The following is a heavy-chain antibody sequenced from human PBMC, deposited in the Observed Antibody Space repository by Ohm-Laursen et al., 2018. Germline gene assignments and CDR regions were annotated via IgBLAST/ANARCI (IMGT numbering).Heavy chain of an antibody. J-gene: IGHJ6*02. CDR3: AGDPSGHGLDV. V-gene: IGHV3-13*01. CDR1: GFNFNVYD. D-gene: IGHD3-10*01. Sequence: SLRLSCAASGFNFNVYDMQWVRLVTGKGLEWVSGIGKAGDTHYPGSVEGRFTISRENAKNSLYLQMNNLRAGDSAVYYCAGDPSGHGLDVWGQGTTVTVSS. CDR2: IGKAGDT.